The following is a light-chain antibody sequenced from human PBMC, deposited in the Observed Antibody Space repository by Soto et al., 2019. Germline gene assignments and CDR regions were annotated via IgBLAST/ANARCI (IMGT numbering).Light chain of an antibody. Sequence: DIQMTQSRSCLSSSLGDRVTITCRASQCINSYLAWYQQKPGKVPNLLIYAASTLQSGVPSRFSGSESATDFTLTISSLQPEDVATYYCQKYDSAPWKFGQGTKVDIK. J-gene: IGKJ1*01. CDR2: AAS. CDR1: QCINSY. V-gene: IGKV1-27*01. CDR3: QKYDSAPWK.